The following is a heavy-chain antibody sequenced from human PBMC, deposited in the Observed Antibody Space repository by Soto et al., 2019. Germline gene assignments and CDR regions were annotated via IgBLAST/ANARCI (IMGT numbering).Heavy chain of an antibody. J-gene: IGHJ5*02. Sequence: QVQLVQSGAEVKKPGSSVKVSCKASGGTFSSYAISWVRQAPGQGLEWMGGIIPIFGTANYAQKFQGRVTITADESTSTAYMELSSLRSEDTAMYYCARTNTAMVTGWFDPWGQGTLCTVSS. CDR3: ARTNTAMVTGWFDP. D-gene: IGHD5-18*01. V-gene: IGHV1-69*12. CDR1: GGTFSSYA. CDR2: IIPIFGTA.